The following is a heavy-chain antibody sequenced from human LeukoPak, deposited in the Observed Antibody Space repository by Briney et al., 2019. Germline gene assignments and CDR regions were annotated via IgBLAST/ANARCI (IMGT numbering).Heavy chain of an antibody. J-gene: IGHJ3*02. CDR2: INHSGST. D-gene: IGHD3-16*02. V-gene: IGHV4-34*01. CDR1: GGSTTSNYY. CDR3: ARRDYDYVWGSYRYPSGAFDI. Sequence: SETLSLTCTVSGGSTTSNYYWSWIRQPPGKGLEWIGEINHSGSTNYNPSLKSRVTISVDTSKNQFSLKLSSVTAADTAVYYCARRDYDYVWGSYRYPSGAFDIWGQGTMVTVSS.